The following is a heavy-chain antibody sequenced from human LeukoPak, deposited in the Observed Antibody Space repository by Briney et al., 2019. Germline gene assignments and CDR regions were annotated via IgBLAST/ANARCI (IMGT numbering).Heavy chain of an antibody. V-gene: IGHV4-61*02. Sequence: PSETLSLTCTVSGGSISSGSYYWSWIRQPAGKGLEWIGRISTSGSTNYNPSLKSRVTISVDTSKNQFSLKLSSVTAADTAVYYCARSYSSGYDYWGQGTLVTVSS. CDR2: ISTSGST. CDR1: GGSISSGSYY. D-gene: IGHD6-19*01. CDR3: ARSYSSGYDY. J-gene: IGHJ4*02.